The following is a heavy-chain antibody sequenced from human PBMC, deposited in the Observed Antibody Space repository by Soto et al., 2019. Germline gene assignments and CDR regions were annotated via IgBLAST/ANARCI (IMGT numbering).Heavy chain of an antibody. V-gene: IGHV1-18*01. Sequence: QVQLVQSGAEVKKPGASVKVSCKASGYTFSSYGISWVRQAPGQGLEWMGWISAYNGNTKYAQKRQGRVTMTTDTATSAAYMGLRSLRSDVTAVYCCARREVGTTRDFDYWGQGTLVTVSS. D-gene: IGHD1-26*01. J-gene: IGHJ4*02. CDR2: ISAYNGNT. CDR3: ARREVGTTRDFDY. CDR1: GYTFSSYG.